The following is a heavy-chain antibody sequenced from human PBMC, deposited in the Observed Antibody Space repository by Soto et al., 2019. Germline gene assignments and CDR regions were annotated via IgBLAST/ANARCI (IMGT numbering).Heavy chain of an antibody. D-gene: IGHD2-15*01. J-gene: IGHJ3*02. CDR3: AHSFVVVVAATLGHDAFDI. CDR1: GFSLSTSGVG. CDR2: IYWDDDK. Sequence: QITLKESGPTLVKPTQTLTLTCTFSGFSLSTSGVGVGWIRQPPGKALEWLALIYWDDDKRYSPSLKSRLTITKDTSKNQVVLTMTNMDPVDTATYYCAHSFVVVVAATLGHDAFDIWGQGTMVTVSS. V-gene: IGHV2-5*02.